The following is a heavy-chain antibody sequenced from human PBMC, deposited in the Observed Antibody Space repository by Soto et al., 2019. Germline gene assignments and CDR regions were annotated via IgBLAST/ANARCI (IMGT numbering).Heavy chain of an antibody. CDR1: GGSISTYY. CDR3: ARVVAAVSWVFDY. V-gene: IGHV4-59*01. CDR2: IHYSGIT. Sequence: SETLSLTCTVSGGSISTYYWNWIRQPPGKGLEWIGYIHYSGITSYSSSLKSRVTISVDTSRNQFSLNLSSVTAADTAVYYCARVVAAVSWVFDYWGQGTVVTVSS. J-gene: IGHJ4*02. D-gene: IGHD6-13*01.